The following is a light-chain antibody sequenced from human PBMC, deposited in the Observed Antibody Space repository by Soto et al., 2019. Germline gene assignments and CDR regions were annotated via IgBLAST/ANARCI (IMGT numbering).Light chain of an antibody. CDR3: MQAIRDPRT. CDR2: LGS. J-gene: IGKJ1*01. V-gene: IGKV2-28*01. CDR1: QSLLHSNGNIY. Sequence: DIVLTQSPLSLPVTPGEPASISCRSSQSLLHSNGNIYLDWYLQKPGQSPQLLIYLGSIRASGVPDRCSGSGSGTDFTRKITRVEAKDVGVYYCMQAIRDPRTFGLGTKVEIK.